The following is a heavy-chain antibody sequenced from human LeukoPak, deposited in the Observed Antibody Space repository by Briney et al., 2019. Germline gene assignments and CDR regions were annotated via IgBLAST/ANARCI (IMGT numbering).Heavy chain of an antibody. CDR1: GYTFSGYY. CDR3: AKDHDCSGGNCYYYMDV. V-gene: IGHV1-2*02. J-gene: IGHJ6*03. CDR2: MNPSSGDT. Sequence: ASVKVSCRASGYTFSGYYIHWVRQAPGQGLEWMGWMNPSSGDTHYAQMFQGRVTMTRDTSINTAYMELRGLTSDDTAVYFCAKDHDCSGGNCYYYMDVWGKGTTVTVSS. D-gene: IGHD2-15*01.